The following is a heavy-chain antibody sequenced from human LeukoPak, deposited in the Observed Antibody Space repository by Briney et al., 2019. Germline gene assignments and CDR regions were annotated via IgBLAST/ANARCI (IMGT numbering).Heavy chain of an antibody. CDR3: ARDEYGQSSGIYYNSLLGY. Sequence: APVKVSCKASGGTFSSYAISWVRQAPGQGLEWMGRIIPILGIANYAQKFQGRVTITADKSTSTAYMELSSLRSEDTAVYYCARDEYGQSSGIYYNSLLGYWGQGTLVTVSS. V-gene: IGHV1-69*04. J-gene: IGHJ4*02. CDR2: IIPILGIA. D-gene: IGHD3-10*01. CDR1: GGTFSSYA.